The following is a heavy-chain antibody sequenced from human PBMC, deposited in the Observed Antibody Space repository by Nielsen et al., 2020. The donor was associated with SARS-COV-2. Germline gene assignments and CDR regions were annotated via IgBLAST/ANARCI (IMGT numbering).Heavy chain of an antibody. V-gene: IGHV3-23*01. CDR2: ISGSGSTT. J-gene: IGHJ4*02. CDR3: AKEKLLWFGELLRGALDY. D-gene: IGHD3-10*01. Sequence: GESLKISCVAPGFIFSNYAMNWVRQAPGKGLEWVSSISGSGSTTTYVDSVKGRFTISRDNSKNTLYLQMNSLRGEDTAVYYCAKEKLLWFGELLRGALDYWGQGTLVTVSS. CDR1: GFIFSNYA.